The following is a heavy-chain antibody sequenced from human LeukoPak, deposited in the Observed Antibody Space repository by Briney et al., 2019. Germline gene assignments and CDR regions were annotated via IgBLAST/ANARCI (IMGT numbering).Heavy chain of an antibody. CDR3: TSTRVAVAGFY. CDR1: GFTFSNYW. Sequence: GGSLRLCCAASGFTFSNYWMTWVRQAPGKGLEWVANIKEDGSEKYYVDSIESRFTISRDNAKNSLYLQMNSLRSEDTAVYYCTSTRVAVAGFYWGQGTLVTVSS. V-gene: IGHV3-7*01. J-gene: IGHJ4*02. D-gene: IGHD6-13*01. CDR2: IKEDGSEK.